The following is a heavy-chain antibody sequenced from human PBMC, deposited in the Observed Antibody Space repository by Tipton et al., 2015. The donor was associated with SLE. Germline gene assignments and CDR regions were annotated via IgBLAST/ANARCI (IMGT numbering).Heavy chain of an antibody. Sequence: TLSLTCTVSGGSISMVNYYWSWIRQPDGKGLEWIGRIFTSGSTNYNSSLKSRVTISVETSKNHFSLTLRSVTAADTAVYYCVRNWKDGFDIWGQGTMVTVSS. CDR1: GGSISMVNYY. CDR3: VRNWKDGFDI. V-gene: IGHV4-61*02. D-gene: IGHD1-1*01. CDR2: IFTSGST. J-gene: IGHJ3*02.